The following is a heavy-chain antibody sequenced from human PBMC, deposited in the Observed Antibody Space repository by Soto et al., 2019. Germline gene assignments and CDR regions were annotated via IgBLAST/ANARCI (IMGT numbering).Heavy chain of an antibody. Sequence: QVQLVQSGAEVKKPGSSVKVSCKASGGTFSSYAISWVRQAPGQGLEWMGGIIPIFGTANYAQKFQGRVTITADESTSTAYMELSSLRSEDPAVYYCARGVGIFGVADYYYGMDVWGQGTTVTVSS. CDR2: IIPIFGTA. CDR1: GGTFSSYA. V-gene: IGHV1-69*01. D-gene: IGHD3-3*01. J-gene: IGHJ6*02. CDR3: ARGVGIFGVADYYYGMDV.